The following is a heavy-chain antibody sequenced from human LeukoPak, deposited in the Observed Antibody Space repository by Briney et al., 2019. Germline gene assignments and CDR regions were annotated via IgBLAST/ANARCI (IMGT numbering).Heavy chain of an antibody. CDR1: GFTVSSNY. Sequence: PGGSLRLSCAASGFTVSSNYMSWVRQAPGKGLEWVSVIYSGGSTYYADSVKGRFTISRDNSKNTLYLQMNSLRAEDTAVYYCASFAYYYDSSGPHWGQGTLVTVSS. V-gene: IGHV3-66*01. CDR3: ASFAYYYDSSGPH. D-gene: IGHD3-22*01. CDR2: IYSGGST. J-gene: IGHJ4*02.